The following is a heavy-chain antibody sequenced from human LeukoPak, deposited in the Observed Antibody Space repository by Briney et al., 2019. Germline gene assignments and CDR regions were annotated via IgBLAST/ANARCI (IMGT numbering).Heavy chain of an antibody. D-gene: IGHD3-16*01. CDR2: INGAGDNT. CDR1: GFTFGDYA. Sequence: PGGSLRLSCAASGFTFGDYAMSWFRQAPGKGLEWVSTINGAGDNTRYAETVKGRFAISRDNSKNTLYLHMSDLRAEDTAIYYCAKVTVCFGCYFDFWGQGTPVTVSS. V-gene: IGHV3-23*01. CDR3: AKVTVCFGCYFDF. J-gene: IGHJ4*02.